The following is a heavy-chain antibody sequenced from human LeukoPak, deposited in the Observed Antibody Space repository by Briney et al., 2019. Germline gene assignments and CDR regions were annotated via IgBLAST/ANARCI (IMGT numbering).Heavy chain of an antibody. Sequence: SETLSLTCTVSGGSISSYYRSWIRQPPGKGLEWIGYIYYSGTTNYNPSLKSRVTISVDTSKKQFSLKLSSVTAADTAVYYCARATVAATTIDYWGQGTLVTVSS. CDR3: ARATVAATTIDY. CDR1: GGSISSYY. J-gene: IGHJ4*02. CDR2: IYYSGTT. V-gene: IGHV4-59*01. D-gene: IGHD2-15*01.